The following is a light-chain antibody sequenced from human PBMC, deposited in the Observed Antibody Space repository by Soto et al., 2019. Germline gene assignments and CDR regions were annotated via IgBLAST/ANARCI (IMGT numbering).Light chain of an antibody. CDR3: LLFYRDAWV. V-gene: IGLV7-43*01. CDR2: STS. Sequence: QAVVTQAPSLTVSPGGKVTLTCASSNGAVTSGYYANWFQQKPGQAPRALISSTSNKHSWTPARFSGSLLGGKAALTLSGVQPEDEAEYYCLLFYRDAWVFGGGTKLSVL. J-gene: IGLJ3*02. CDR1: NGAVTSGYY.